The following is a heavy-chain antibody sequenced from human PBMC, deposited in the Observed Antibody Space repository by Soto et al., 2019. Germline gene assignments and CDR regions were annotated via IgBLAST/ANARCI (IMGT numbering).Heavy chain of an antibody. CDR3: AHTPFHYYDSSGYYYRAYFDY. V-gene: IGHV2-5*02. D-gene: IGHD3-22*01. CDR1: GFSLSTSGVG. Sequence: QITLKESGPTLVKPTQTLTLTCTFSGFSLSTSGVGVGWIRQPPGKALEWLALIYWDDDKRYSPSLKSRLTITKDTSKNQVVLTMTNMDPVDTATYYCAHTPFHYYDSSGYYYRAYFDYWGQGTLVTDSS. CDR2: IYWDDDK. J-gene: IGHJ4*02.